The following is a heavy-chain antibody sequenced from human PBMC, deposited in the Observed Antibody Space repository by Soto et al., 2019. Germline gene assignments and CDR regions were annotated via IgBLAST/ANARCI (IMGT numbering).Heavy chain of an antibody. CDR2: TSAYNGNT. CDR3: ARDSSSWYARRQAFDI. Sequence: ASVKVSCKASGYTFTSYGISWVRQAPGQGLEWMGWTSAYNGNTNYAQKLQGRVTMTTDTSTSTAYMELRSLRSDDTAVYYCARDSSSWYARRQAFDIWGQGTMVTVSS. CDR1: GYTFTSYG. V-gene: IGHV1-18*01. D-gene: IGHD6-13*01. J-gene: IGHJ3*02.